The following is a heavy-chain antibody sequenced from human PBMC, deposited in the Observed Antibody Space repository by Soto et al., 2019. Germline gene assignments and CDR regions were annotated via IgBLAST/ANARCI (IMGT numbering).Heavy chain of an antibody. Sequence: QVQLVQSGAEVKKPGASVKVSCKASGYTFTSYYMHWVRQAPGQGLEWMGVINPSGGSTDYAQKLQGRVTMTRDTSTSTVYMDLSSLRSEDTAVFYCAREGNGYNLGPSVDFDYWGQGTLVTVSS. CDR2: INPSGGST. CDR3: AREGNGYNLGPSVDFDY. D-gene: IGHD5-12*01. V-gene: IGHV1-46*01. CDR1: GYTFTSYY. J-gene: IGHJ4*02.